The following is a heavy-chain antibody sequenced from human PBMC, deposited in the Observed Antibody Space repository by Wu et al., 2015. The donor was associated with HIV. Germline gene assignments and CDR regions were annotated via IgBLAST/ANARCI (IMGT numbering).Heavy chain of an antibody. CDR2: INPNSGGT. D-gene: IGHD3-22*01. V-gene: IGHV1-2*02. J-gene: IGHJ6*01. Sequence: QVQLVQSGAEVKKPGASVKVSCKASGYTFTGYYMHWVRQAPGQGLEWMGWINPNSGGTNYAQKFQGRVTMTRDTSISTAYMELSRLRSDDTAVYYCARDFASSGYPYFYYGMDVWGPRDHGHRLL. CDR3: ARDFASSGYPYFYYGMDV. CDR1: GYTFTGYY.